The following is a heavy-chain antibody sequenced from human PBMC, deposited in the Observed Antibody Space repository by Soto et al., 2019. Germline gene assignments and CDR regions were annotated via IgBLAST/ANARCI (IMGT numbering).Heavy chain of an antibody. CDR3: VRALGERKYSYGFDY. CDR1: GFTFSNYW. CDR2: ISTSGDSI. J-gene: IGHJ4*02. Sequence: SLRLSCAASGFTFSNYWMSWVRQAPGKGLEWISYISTSGDSIYYADSVRGRFTISRDNAKNSLYLQMSSLRDEDTAVYYCVRALGERKYSYGFDYWGQGTLVTVSS. V-gene: IGHV3-48*02. D-gene: IGHD5-18*01.